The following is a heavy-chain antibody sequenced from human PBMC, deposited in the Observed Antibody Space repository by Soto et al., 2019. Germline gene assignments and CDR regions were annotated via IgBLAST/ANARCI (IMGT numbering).Heavy chain of an antibody. V-gene: IGHV3-11*01. CDR3: ASGGAASPFSYYYMDG. CDR1: GFTFSDYY. CDR2: ISGSGSTI. J-gene: IGHJ6*03. D-gene: IGHD3-16*01. Sequence: QVQLVESGGGLVKPGGSLRLSCAASGFTFSDYYMSWIRQAPGKGLEWVSYISGSGSTIYYADSVKGRLTISRDNAKNSLPLQMNSLRAEDPAVYYCASGGAASPFSYYYMDGRGKGTTVTVSS.